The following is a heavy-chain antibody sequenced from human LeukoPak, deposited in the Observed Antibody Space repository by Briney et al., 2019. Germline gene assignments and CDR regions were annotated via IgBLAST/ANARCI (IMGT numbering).Heavy chain of an antibody. CDR1: GFTVSSNY. J-gene: IGHJ4*02. V-gene: IGHV3-53*01. CDR3: ARGLEGSFDY. Sequence: GGSLWLSCAASGFTVSSNYMSWVRQAPGKGLEWVSVIYSGGSTDYADSVKGRFTISRDNAKNTLYLQMNSLRDEDTAVYYCARGLEGSFDYWGLGALVTVSS. CDR2: IYSGGST.